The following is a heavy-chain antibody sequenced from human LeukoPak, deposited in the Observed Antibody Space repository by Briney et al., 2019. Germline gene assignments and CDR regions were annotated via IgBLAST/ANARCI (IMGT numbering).Heavy chain of an antibody. CDR2: SSTEGSRT. CDR3: AREDTAMADALDI. D-gene: IGHD5-18*01. V-gene: IGHV3-74*01. CDR1: GFTFSSYW. J-gene: IGHJ3*02. Sequence: GGSLRLSCAASGFTFSSYWMHWVRQAPGEGLVWVSRSSTEGSRTSYADSVKGRFTISRDNAKNTLYLQMNSLRAEDTAVYYCAREDTAMADALDIWGQGTMVTVSS.